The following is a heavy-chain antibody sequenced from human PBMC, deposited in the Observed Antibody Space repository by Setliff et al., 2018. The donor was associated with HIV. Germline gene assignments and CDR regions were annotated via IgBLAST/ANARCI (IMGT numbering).Heavy chain of an antibody. D-gene: IGHD6-19*01. CDR2: ISAYNGNT. Sequence: ASVKVSCKASGYAFTSYGLSWVRQAPGQGLEWVGWISAYNGNTNYAQKLQGRVTFTTDTSTSTAYMELRSLRSDDTAVYYCARGAWYSSGWYSSRYMDVWGKGTTVTVSS. CDR3: ARGAWYSSGWYSSRYMDV. CDR1: GYAFTSYG. V-gene: IGHV1-18*01. J-gene: IGHJ6*03.